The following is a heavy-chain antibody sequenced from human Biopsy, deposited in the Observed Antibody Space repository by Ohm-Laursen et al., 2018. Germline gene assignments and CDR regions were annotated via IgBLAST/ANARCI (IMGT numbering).Heavy chain of an antibody. CDR3: ATKLTGYFHH. Sequence: SVKVSCKAPGGTFSNYGVNWVRQAPGQGLEWLGGNIPILGTGNYAQKFQDRVTVAADISTSTATMELRSLRSDDTAVYYCATKLTGYFHHWGQGTLVIVSS. CDR2: NIPILGTG. J-gene: IGHJ1*01. D-gene: IGHD3-9*01. V-gene: IGHV1-69*06. CDR1: GGTFSNYG.